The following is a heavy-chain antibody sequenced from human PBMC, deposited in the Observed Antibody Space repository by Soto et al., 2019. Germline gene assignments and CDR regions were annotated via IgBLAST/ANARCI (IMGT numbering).Heavy chain of an antibody. J-gene: IGHJ4*02. V-gene: IGHV1-18*01. CDR3: ASSFTVPAAIGY. CDR1: GYTFTSYG. Sequence: ASVKVSCKASGYTFTSYGISWVRQAPGQGLEWMGGISVPIGKANYAQKLQGRVTITADESMTTAYMELSGLRSEDTAVYYCASSFTVPAAIGYWGQG. CDR2: ISVPIGKA. D-gene: IGHD2-2*02.